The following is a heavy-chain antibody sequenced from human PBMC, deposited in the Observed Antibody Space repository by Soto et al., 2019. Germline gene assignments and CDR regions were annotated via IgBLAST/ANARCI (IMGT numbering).Heavy chain of an antibody. CDR3: AKDGAWNNNRDYYFHX. J-gene: IGHJ4*01. V-gene: IGHV3-23*01. Sequence: PWGSLRLSCAASGFPFSGFAMSWVRQAPGKGLEWVSGIGTYGGSDVNTYYADSVRGRFIISRDNSKNTLYLQMNSLRADDTAVYYCAKDGAWNNNRDYYFHXWGHGTLFTVSX. CDR1: GFPFSGFA. D-gene: IGHD1-1*01. CDR2: IGTYGGSDVNT.